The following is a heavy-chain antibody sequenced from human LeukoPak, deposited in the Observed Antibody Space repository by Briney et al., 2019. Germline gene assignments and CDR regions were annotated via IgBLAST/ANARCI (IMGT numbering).Heavy chain of an antibody. CDR1: GVSISGSSHY. D-gene: IGHD1-26*01. J-gene: IGHJ4*02. CDR2: VYYSGNT. CDR3: ARHMENNEGSGSYGYFDY. Sequence: SETLSLTCAVSGVSISGSSHYWAWIRQPPGTGLEWLANVYYSGNTYFDPSLKNRVTMSVDTSKNHFSLRLTSVTAADTAVYFCARHMENNEGSGSYGYFDYWGRGTLVTVYS. V-gene: IGHV4-39*01.